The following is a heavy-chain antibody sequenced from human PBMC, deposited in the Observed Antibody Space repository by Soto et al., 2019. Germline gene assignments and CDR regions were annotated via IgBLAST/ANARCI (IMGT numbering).Heavy chain of an antibody. CDR3: ARGKTGYYDFWSGYEAYYYFDY. V-gene: IGHV3-66*01. CDR1: GFTVSSNY. D-gene: IGHD3-3*01. J-gene: IGHJ4*02. Sequence: GGSLRLSCAASGFTVSSNYMSWVRQAPGKGLEWVSVIYSGGSTYYADSVKGRFAISRDNSKNTLYLQMNRLRAEDTAVYYCARGKTGYYDFWSGYEAYYYFDYWGQGTLVTVSS. CDR2: IYSGGST.